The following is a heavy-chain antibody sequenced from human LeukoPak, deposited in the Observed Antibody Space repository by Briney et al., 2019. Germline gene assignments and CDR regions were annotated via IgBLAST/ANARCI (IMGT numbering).Heavy chain of an antibody. D-gene: IGHD1-26*01. V-gene: IGHV5-51*01. J-gene: IGHJ4*02. CDR1: GYSFTSYW. Sequence: GESLNISCQGSGYSFTSYWIGWARQMPGKGLEWMGIIYLVDFANTYNPSFQGQVTISADKSISTAYLQWSSLKASDTAMYYCARHGHGSQTSTNQGFDYWGQGTLVTVSS. CDR3: ARHGHGSQTSTNQGFDY. CDR2: IYLVDFAN.